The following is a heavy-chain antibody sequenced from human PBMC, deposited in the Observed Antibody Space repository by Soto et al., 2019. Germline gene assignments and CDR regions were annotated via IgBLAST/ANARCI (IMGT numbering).Heavy chain of an antibody. CDR3: AGASSSSWAEFDC. CDR2: VYNSGGT. V-gene: IGHV4-59*01. D-gene: IGHD6-13*01. J-gene: IGHJ4*02. CDR1: GGSISSSD. Sequence: PSETQSLTCTVSGGSISSSDLSWIRQPPGKGLEWIGYVYNSGGTNYNPSLKSRVTISVDTSKNQFSLKLSSVTAADTAMYFCAGASSSSWAEFDCWGQGTLVTVSS.